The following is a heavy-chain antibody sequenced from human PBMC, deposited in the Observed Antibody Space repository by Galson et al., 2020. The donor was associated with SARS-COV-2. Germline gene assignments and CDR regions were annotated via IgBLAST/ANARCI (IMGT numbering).Heavy chain of an antibody. D-gene: IGHD2-2*01. Sequence: TGGSLRLSCAASGFTFSNYGMHWVRQAPGKGLEWVAVIWYDGSDKYYADSVKGRFTISRDNSKNTLYLQMNSLRAEDTAVYYCARGWVVPHAFDIWGQGTMVTVSS. CDR1: GFTFSNYG. CDR2: IWYDGSDK. V-gene: IGHV3-33*01. J-gene: IGHJ3*02. CDR3: ARGWVVPHAFDI.